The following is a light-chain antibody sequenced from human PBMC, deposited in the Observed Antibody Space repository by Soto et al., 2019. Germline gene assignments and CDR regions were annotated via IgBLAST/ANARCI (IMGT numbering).Light chain of an antibody. CDR3: QKYYSVPFT. J-gene: IGKJ3*01. CDR1: QAIRNN. CDR2: AAS. Sequence: DIQMTQSPSSLSASAGDRVTITCRASQAIRNNLAWYQQKPGKVPRLLIYAASTLQSGVPSRFSGSGSGTDFTLTISSVQPEDVATYYCQKYYSVPFTFGPGTKVEI. V-gene: IGKV1-27*01.